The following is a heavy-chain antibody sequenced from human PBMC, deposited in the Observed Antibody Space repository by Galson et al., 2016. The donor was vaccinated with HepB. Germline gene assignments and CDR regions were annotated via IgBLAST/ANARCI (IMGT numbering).Heavy chain of an antibody. CDR1: GFTFSTYW. CDR2: IDGDGTKT. J-gene: IGHJ3*02. Sequence: SLRLSCAASGFTFSTYWIHWVRQAPGKGLEWVSRIDGDGTKTDYTASVKGRFTVSRDNTKNTLYLQMNSLTVEDTAVYYCARDGMRGDACDIWGQGTLVTVSS. D-gene: IGHD1-1*01. CDR3: ARDGMRGDACDI. V-gene: IGHV3-74*01.